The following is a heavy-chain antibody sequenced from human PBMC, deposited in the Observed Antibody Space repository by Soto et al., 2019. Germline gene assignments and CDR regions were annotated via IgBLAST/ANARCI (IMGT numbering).Heavy chain of an antibody. Sequence: SETLSLTCTVSGGSVTNSSYYWGWIRQSPGKGLEWIGSVYYRGRSYSKSSVKSRVTISVDTSKNRFSLSLNSVTASDTAVYFCVSQRTTVPTQAYFDYWGPGALVTAPQ. CDR3: VSQRTTVPTQAYFDY. CDR2: VYYRGRS. CDR1: GGSVTNSSYY. V-gene: IGHV4-39*01. J-gene: IGHJ4*02. D-gene: IGHD4-17*01.